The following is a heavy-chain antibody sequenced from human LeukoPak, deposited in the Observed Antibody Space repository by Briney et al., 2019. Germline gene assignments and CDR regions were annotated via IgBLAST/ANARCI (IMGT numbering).Heavy chain of an antibody. J-gene: IGHJ4*02. CDR1: GFTFSSYG. D-gene: IGHD3-10*01. V-gene: IGHV3-33*01. CDR2: IWYDGSNK. CDR3: ARTSGGFRELLTLDY. Sequence: GGSLRLSCAASGFTFSSYGMHWVRQAPGKGLEWVAVIWYDGSNKYYADSVKGRFTISRDNSKNTLYLQMNSLRAEDTAVYYFARTSGGFRELLTLDYGGREPLVPVP.